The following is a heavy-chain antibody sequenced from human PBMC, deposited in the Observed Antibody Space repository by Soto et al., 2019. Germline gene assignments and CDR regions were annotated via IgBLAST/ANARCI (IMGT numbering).Heavy chain of an antibody. CDR3: ARDATGALFDY. V-gene: IGHV3-33*01. D-gene: IGHD7-27*01. Sequence: GGSLRLSCAASGFTFSSYGMHWVRQAPGKGLEWVAVIWYDGSNKYYADSVKGRFTISRDNSKNTLYLQMNSLRAEDTAVYYCARDATGALFDYWGRGTLVTVSS. J-gene: IGHJ4*02. CDR1: GFTFSSYG. CDR2: IWYDGSNK.